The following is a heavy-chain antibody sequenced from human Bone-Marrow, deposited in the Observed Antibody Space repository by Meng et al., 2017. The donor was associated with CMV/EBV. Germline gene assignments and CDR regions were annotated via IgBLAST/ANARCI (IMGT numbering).Heavy chain of an antibody. Sequence: SETLSLTCTVSGGSISSSSYYWGWIRQPSGKGLEWIGSIYYSGSTYYNPSLKSRVTISVDTSKNQFSLKLSSVTAADTAVYYCAFGYCSSTSCPWAFDIWGQGTMVTVSS. CDR2: IYYSGST. D-gene: IGHD2-2*01. CDR3: AFGYCSSTSCPWAFDI. V-gene: IGHV4-39*07. CDR1: GGSISSSSYY. J-gene: IGHJ3*02.